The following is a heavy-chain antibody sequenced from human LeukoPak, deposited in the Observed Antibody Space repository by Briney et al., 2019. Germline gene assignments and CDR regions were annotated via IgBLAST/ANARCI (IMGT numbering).Heavy chain of an antibody. V-gene: IGHV3-48*03. CDR2: ISSSGSTI. D-gene: IGHD3-22*01. J-gene: IGHJ4*02. CDR3: ARDHDSSGYYVGY. CDR1: GFTFSSYE. Sequence: GGSLRLSCAASGFTFSSYEMNWVRQAPGKGLEWVSYISSSGSTIYYADSVKGRFTISRDNAKNSLYLQMNSLRAEDTAVYYCARDHDSSGYYVGYWGQGTLVTVSS.